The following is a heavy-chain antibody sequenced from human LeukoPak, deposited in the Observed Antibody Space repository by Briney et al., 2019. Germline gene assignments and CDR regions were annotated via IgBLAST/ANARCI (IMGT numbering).Heavy chain of an antibody. CDR3: ARGPFVVIPY. V-gene: IGHV3-7*01. CDR1: GFTFSTYW. Sequence: GGSLRLSCAASGFTFSTYWMSWVRQAPGKGLEWVANINQDGSEKYYVDSVKGRFTISRDNAKNSLYLQMNSLRAEDLAVYYCARGPFVVIPYWGQGTLVTVSS. D-gene: IGHD3-22*01. CDR2: INQDGSEK. J-gene: IGHJ4*02.